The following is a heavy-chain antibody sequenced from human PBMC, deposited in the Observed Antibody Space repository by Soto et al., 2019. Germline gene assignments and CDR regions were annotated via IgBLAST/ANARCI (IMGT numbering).Heavy chain of an antibody. D-gene: IGHD1-26*01. CDR1: GYTFTGYY. Sequence: APVEASSKAPGYTFTGYYMPCVRQAPGQRLKWMGWINPNSGGTNYAQKFQGRVTMTRGTSISTAYMELSRLTSDDTAVYYAARDPVGAPLDYWGQGTLVTLTS. CDR2: INPNSGGT. J-gene: IGHJ4*02. CDR3: ARDPVGAPLDY. V-gene: IGHV1-2*02.